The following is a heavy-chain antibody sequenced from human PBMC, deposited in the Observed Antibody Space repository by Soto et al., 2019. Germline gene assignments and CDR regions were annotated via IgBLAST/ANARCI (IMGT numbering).Heavy chain of an antibody. CDR3: AREGSYSAYNFAHGIQLWSFDF. CDR2: LDYSGTA. D-gene: IGHD5-12*01. J-gene: IGHJ4*02. V-gene: IGHV4-39*07. CDR1: GVSISRTSYN. Sequence: SETLSLTCNVSGVSISRTSYNWGWIRQPPGKGLEWIGTLDYSGTAHYNPSLESRVAMSVDTSKNHFSLNLSSVTAADMAVYYCAREGSYSAYNFAHGIQLWSFDFWGQGALVTVSS.